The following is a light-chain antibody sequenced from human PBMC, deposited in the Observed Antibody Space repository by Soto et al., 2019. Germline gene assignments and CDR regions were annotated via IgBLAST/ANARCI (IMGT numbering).Light chain of an antibody. CDR3: QQSFSTPT. V-gene: IGKV1-39*01. CDR2: SAS. CDR1: QRINIY. Sequence: DIQMTQSPSSLXXXXXXXXXXXCRASQRINIYLNWYRQKPGKAPELLIYSASNLQSGVPSRFSGSGSGTDFTLTISGLQSEDFATYYCQQSFSTPTFGQGTRLEIK. J-gene: IGKJ5*01.